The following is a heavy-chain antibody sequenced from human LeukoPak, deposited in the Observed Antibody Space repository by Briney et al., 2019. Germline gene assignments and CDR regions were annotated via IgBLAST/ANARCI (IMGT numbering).Heavy chain of an antibody. CDR2: IFPGDSDT. V-gene: IGHV5-51*01. J-gene: IGHJ4*02. Sequence: GESLKISCQVYGYTFTTHWIAWVRQMPGKGLEWMGIIFPGDSDTRYSPSFQGQITISADMSISTAYLQWSSLKASDTAMYYCARCYSSSWNYFDYWGQGTLVTVSS. CDR3: ARCYSSSWNYFDY. D-gene: IGHD6-13*01. CDR1: GYTFTTHW.